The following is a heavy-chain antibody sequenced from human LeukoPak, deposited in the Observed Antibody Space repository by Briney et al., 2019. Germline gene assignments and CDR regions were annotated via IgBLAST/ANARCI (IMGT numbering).Heavy chain of an antibody. Sequence: ASVKVSCKASGYTFTGYYMHWVRQALGQGLEWMGWINPNSGGTNYAQKFQGRVTMTRDTSISTAYMELSRLRSDDTAVYYCAKVDLRWPYYFDYWGQGTLVTVSS. D-gene: IGHD4-23*01. CDR1: GYTFTGYY. CDR2: INPNSGGT. CDR3: AKVDLRWPYYFDY. J-gene: IGHJ4*02. V-gene: IGHV1-2*02.